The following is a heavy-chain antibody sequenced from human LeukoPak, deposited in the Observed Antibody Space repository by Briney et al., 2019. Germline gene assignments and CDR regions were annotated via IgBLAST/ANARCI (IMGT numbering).Heavy chain of an antibody. V-gene: IGHV4-34*01. Sequence: SETLSLTCAVYGGSFSGYYWSWIRQPPGKGLAWIGEINHSGSTNYNPSLKSRVTISVDTSKNQFSLKLSSVTAADTAVYYCARVKNYYDSSGYYWAPGKYYFDYWGQGTLVTVSS. CDR1: GGSFSGYY. J-gene: IGHJ4*02. CDR2: INHSGST. D-gene: IGHD3-22*01. CDR3: ARVKNYYDSSGYYWAPGKYYFDY.